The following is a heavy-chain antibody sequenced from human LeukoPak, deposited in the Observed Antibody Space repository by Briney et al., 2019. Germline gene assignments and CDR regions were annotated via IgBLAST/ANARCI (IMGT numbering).Heavy chain of an antibody. CDR2: INHSGST. V-gene: IGHV4-34*01. Sequence: SETLSLTSAVYGGSFSGYYWSWIRQPPGKGLEWIGEINHSGSTNYNRSLKRRVTISVDTSKNQFSLKLSSVTAADTAVYYCARVRTRYCSGGSCYYNYYYYYGMDVWGQGTTVTVSS. D-gene: IGHD2-15*01. J-gene: IGHJ6*02. CDR3: ARVRTRYCSGGSCYYNYYYYYGMDV. CDR1: GGSFSGYY.